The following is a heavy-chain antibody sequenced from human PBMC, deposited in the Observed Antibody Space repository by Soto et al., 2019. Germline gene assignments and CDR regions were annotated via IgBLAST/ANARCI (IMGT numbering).Heavy chain of an antibody. J-gene: IGHJ6*02. V-gene: IGHV1-69*13. CDR2: IIPIFGTA. Sequence: ASVKVSCKASGGTFSSYAISWVRQAPGQGLEWMGGIIPIFGTANYAQKFQGRVTITADESTSTAYMELSSLRSEDTAVYYCARDLGYYDFWSGYPTDIAHGMDVWGQGTTVTVSS. CDR3: ARDLGYYDFWSGYPTDIAHGMDV. D-gene: IGHD3-3*01. CDR1: GGTFSSYA.